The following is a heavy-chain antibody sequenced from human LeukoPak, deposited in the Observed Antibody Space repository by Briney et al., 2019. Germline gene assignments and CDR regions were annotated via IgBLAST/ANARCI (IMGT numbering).Heavy chain of an antibody. V-gene: IGHV4-34*01. CDR1: GGSFSGYY. Sequence: SETLSLTCAVYGGSFSGYYWSWIRQPPGKGLEWIGEINHSGSTNYNPSLKSRVTISVDTSKNQFSLKLSSVTAADTAVYYCARAISHSGYFDYWGQGTLVTVSS. CDR2: INHSGST. CDR3: ARAISHSGYFDY. J-gene: IGHJ4*02. D-gene: IGHD3-10*01.